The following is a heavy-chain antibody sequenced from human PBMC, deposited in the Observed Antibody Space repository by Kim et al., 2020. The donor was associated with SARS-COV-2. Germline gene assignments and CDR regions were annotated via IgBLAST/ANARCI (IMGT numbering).Heavy chain of an antibody. D-gene: IGHD2-2*01. Sequence: GGSLRLSCAASGFTFSNAWMSWVRQAPGKGLEWVGRIKSKTDGGTTDYAAPVKGRFTISRDDSKNTLYLQMNSLKTEDTAVYYCTTGRVVPAATGGNWFDPWGQGTLVSVSS. V-gene: IGHV3-15*01. CDR3: TTGRVVPAATGGNWFDP. J-gene: IGHJ5*02. CDR2: IKSKTDGGTT. CDR1: GFTFSNAW.